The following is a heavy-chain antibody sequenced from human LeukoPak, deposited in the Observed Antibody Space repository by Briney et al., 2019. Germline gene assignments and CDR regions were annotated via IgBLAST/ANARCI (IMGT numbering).Heavy chain of an antibody. CDR1: GGSISTYY. CDR2: IHYTLST. J-gene: IGHJ4*02. CDR3: ARDTLGGGNGLDS. D-gene: IGHD4-23*01. Sequence: SETLSLTCAVSGGSISTYYWSWIRQPPGKGLEWIGYIHYTLSTNYNPSLKSRVTISQDTSKNQFSLRLSSVTAADTAVYYCARDTLGGGNGLDSWGLGTLVSVSS. V-gene: IGHV4-59*01.